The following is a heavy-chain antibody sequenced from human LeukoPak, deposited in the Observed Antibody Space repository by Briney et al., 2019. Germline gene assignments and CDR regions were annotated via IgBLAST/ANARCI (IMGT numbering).Heavy chain of an antibody. D-gene: IGHD2-15*01. CDR3: ARDDCSGGSCPMNWFDP. Sequence: GESLKISCKGSGYSFTSYWIGWVRQMPGKGLEWMGIIYPGDSDTRYSPSFQGQVTISADKSISTAYLQWSSLKASDTAMYYCARDDCSGGSCPMNWFDPWGQGTLVTVSS. J-gene: IGHJ5*02. CDR1: GYSFTSYW. CDR2: IYPGDSDT. V-gene: IGHV5-51*01.